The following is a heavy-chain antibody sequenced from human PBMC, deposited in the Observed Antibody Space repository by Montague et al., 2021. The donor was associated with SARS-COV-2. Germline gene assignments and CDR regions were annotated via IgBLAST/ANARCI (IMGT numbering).Heavy chain of an antibody. CDR2: ISSSSSYI. CDR3: ARVGGMEYCSGGNCYLDY. CDR1: GFTFSSYS. Sequence: SLRLSCAASGFTFSSYSTNWVRQAPGKGLEWVSSISSSSSYIYYADSVKGRFTISRDNAKNSLYLQMNSLRAEDTAVYYCARVGGMEYCSGGNCYLDYWGQGTLVTVSS. D-gene: IGHD2-15*01. V-gene: IGHV3-21*01. J-gene: IGHJ4*02.